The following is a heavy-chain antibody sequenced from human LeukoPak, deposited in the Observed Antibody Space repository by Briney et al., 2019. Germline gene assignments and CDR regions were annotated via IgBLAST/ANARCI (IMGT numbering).Heavy chain of an antibody. V-gene: IGHV3-74*01. CDR3: ARDLGYCTNGVCHTRFDY. CDR1: GNYW. D-gene: IGHD2-8*01. CDR2: INSDGSWT. J-gene: IGHJ4*02. Sequence: GGSLRLSCAASGNYWMHWVRQAPGKGLVWVSHINSDGSWTSYADSVKGRFTISKDNAKNTVYLQMNSLRAEDTAVYYCARDLGYCTNGVCHTRFDYWGQGTLVAVSS.